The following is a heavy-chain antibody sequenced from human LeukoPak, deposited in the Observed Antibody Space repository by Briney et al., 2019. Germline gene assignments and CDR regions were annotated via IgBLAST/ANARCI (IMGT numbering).Heavy chain of an antibody. J-gene: IGHJ4*02. D-gene: IGHD2/OR15-2a*01. CDR3: VKAVVGGQGSFYYDF. CDR1: GFAFDDSG. V-gene: IGHV3-43*01. Sequence: PGGSLTLSCTASGFAFDDSGMHWVRQSPERGLEWVSLISWHGGNPYYSDSVKGRFAISRDNTKRSLSLHMSSLKSEDTALYYCVKAVVGGQGSFYYDFWSQGTLVTVSS. CDR2: ISWHGGNP.